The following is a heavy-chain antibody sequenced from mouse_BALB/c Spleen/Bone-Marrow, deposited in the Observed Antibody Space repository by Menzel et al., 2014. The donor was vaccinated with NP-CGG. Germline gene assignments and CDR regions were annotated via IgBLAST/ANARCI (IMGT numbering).Heavy chain of an antibody. CDR3: ARTDSSGYWFAY. V-gene: IGHV1S56*01. CDR1: GYTFTSYY. J-gene: IGHJ3*01. D-gene: IGHD3-2*01. CDR2: IYPGDGST. Sequence: QVQLQQSGPELVKPGASVKMSCKASGYTFTSYYIHWVKQRPGQGLEWIGWIYPGDGSTKYNEKFKGKTTLTADKSSSTDYMLLSSVTSEDSAIYFCARTDSSGYWFAYWGQGTLVTVSA.